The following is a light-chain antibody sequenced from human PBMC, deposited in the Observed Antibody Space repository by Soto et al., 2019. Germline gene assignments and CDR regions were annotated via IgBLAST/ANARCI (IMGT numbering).Light chain of an antibody. V-gene: IGKV3-11*01. Sequence: DIVLTQSPATLSLSPGERATLSCRASQSVSRDFAWYQQKPGQAPTLLIYGASNRATGIPARFSGSGSGTDFNLTINSLRPADFAVDYCQHRHNFGPGTKVDFK. CDR3: QHRHN. J-gene: IGKJ3*01. CDR2: GAS. CDR1: QSVSRD.